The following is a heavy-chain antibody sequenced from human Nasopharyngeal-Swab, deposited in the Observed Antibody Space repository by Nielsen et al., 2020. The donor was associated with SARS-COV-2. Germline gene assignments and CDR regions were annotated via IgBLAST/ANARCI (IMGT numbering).Heavy chain of an antibody. CDR2: ISGDSDST. Sequence: LSLTCAASGFPFSNFAMSWVRQAPGKGLEWVSVISGDSDSTYYTDSVRGRFTISRDNSKNTLNLQMNNLRAEDTAIYYCAKDRDSGDDSEEYYHYYGMDVWGQGAPVTVSS. CDR3: AKDRDSGDDSEEYYHYYGMDV. J-gene: IGHJ6*02. CDR1: GFPFSNFA. D-gene: IGHD5-12*01. V-gene: IGHV3-23*01.